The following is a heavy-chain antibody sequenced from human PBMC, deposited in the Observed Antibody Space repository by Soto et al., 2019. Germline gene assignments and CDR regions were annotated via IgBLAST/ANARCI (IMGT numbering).Heavy chain of an antibody. Sequence: PGESLKISCKGSGYSFTTYWIGWVRQMPGKGLEWMGVIYPDDSDIRYSPSFQGQVTISDDKSISTAYLQWSSLKASDTAMYYCTYYDSSGYYFWGQGTLVTAPQ. CDR1: GYSFTTYW. CDR2: IYPDDSDI. J-gene: IGHJ4*02. CDR3: TYYDSSGYYF. V-gene: IGHV5-51*01. D-gene: IGHD3-22*01.